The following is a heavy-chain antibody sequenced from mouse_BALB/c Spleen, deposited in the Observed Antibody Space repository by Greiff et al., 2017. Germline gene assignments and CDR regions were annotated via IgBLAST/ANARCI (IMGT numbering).Heavy chain of an antibody. J-gene: IGHJ2*01. D-gene: IGHD2-3*01. CDR3: ARLRTYDGYYYFDY. CDR2: INSDGGST. V-gene: IGHV5-2*01. CDR1: EYEFPSHD. Sequence: EVKLMESGGGLVQPGESLKLSCESNEYEFPSHDMSWVRKTPEKRLELVAAINSDGGSTYYPDTMERRFIISRDNTKKTLYLQMSSLRSEDTALYYCARLRTYDGYYYFDYWGQGTTLTVSS.